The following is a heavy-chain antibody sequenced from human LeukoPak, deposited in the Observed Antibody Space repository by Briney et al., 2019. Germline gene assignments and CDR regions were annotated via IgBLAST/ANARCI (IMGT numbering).Heavy chain of an antibody. CDR1: GGSISSSSYY. Sequence: SETLSLTCTVSGGSISSSSYYWGWIRQPPGKGLEWIGRIYYSGSTYYNPSLKSRVTISVDTSKNQFSLKLSSVTAADTAVYYCARGLLWFGESKAFDIWGQGTMVTVSS. V-gene: IGHV4-39*07. J-gene: IGHJ3*02. CDR2: IYYSGST. CDR3: ARGLLWFGESKAFDI. D-gene: IGHD3-10*01.